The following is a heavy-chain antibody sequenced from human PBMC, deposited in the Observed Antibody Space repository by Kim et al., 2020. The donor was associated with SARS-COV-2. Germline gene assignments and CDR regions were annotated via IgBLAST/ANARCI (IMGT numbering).Heavy chain of an antibody. Sequence: GESLKIYCKGSGYGFSNYWIGWVRQVPGKGLDLMGIIYPDDSDTRYSPSFQGQVTISADKTISTAYLQWSSLKASDTAIYYCARRRSSSYQLEYWGQGTLVTVSS. CDR2: IYPDDSDT. D-gene: IGHD6-6*01. CDR1: GYGFSNYW. CDR3: ARRRSSSYQLEY. J-gene: IGHJ4*02. V-gene: IGHV5-51*01.